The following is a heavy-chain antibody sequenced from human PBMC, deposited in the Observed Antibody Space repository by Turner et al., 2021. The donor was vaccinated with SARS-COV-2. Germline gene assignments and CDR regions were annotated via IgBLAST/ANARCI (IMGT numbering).Heavy chain of an antibody. D-gene: IGHD3-3*01. CDR1: GGTFSPYA. V-gene: IGHV1-69*10. J-gene: IGHJ5*02. CDR3: ARGPPGDDFWSGYRPNWFDP. CDR2: IIPILGMT. Sequence: QVQLVQSGAEVKKPGSSLKVSCKASGGTFSPYAISWVRQAPGQGLEWMGGIIPILGMTNYAQKFQGRVTITADKSTSTAYMELSSLRSEDTAVYYCARGPPGDDFWSGYRPNWFDPWGQGTLVTVSS.